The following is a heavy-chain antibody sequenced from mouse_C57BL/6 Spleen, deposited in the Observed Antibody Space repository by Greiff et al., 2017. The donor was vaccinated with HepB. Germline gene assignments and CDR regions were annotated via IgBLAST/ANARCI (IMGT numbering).Heavy chain of an antibody. CDR2: IDPANGNT. V-gene: IGHV14-3*01. CDR1: GFNIKNTY. Sequence: VQLKESVAELVRPGASVKLSCTASGFNIKNTYMHWVKQRPEQGLEWIGRIDPANGNTKYAPKFQGKATITADTSSNTAYLQLSSLTSEDTAIYYCASSSSYSYWYFDVWGTGTTVTVSS. J-gene: IGHJ1*03. D-gene: IGHD1-1*01. CDR3: ASSSSYSYWYFDV.